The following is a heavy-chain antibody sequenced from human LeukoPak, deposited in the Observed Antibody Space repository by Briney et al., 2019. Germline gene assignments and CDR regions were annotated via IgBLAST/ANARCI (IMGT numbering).Heavy chain of an antibody. D-gene: IGHD2-21*01. CDR1: GGSISSYY. CDR2: IYYSGST. Sequence: SETLSLTCTVSGGSISSYYWSWIRQPPGKGLEWIGYIYYSGSTNYNPSLKSRVTISVATSKNQFSLKLSSVTAADTAVYYCARSLVVVIGSTRFDPWGQGTLVTVSS. J-gene: IGHJ5*02. CDR3: ARSLVVVIGSTRFDP. V-gene: IGHV4-59*01.